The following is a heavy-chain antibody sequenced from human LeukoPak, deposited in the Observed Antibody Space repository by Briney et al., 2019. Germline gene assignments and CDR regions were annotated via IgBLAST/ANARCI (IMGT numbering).Heavy chain of an antibody. J-gene: IGHJ4*02. Sequence: SLRLSCAASGFTFDDYAMHWVPQAPGKGLEWVSGISWTSGSIGYADSVKGRFAISRDNAKNSLYLQMNSLRAEDTALYYCAKDSHSGYDSIDYWGQGTLVTVSS. CDR1: GFTFDDYA. CDR3: AKDSHSGYDSIDY. D-gene: IGHD5-12*01. CDR2: ISWTSGSI. V-gene: IGHV3-9*01.